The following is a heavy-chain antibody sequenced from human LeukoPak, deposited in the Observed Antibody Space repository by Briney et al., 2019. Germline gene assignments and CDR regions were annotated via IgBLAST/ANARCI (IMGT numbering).Heavy chain of an antibody. D-gene: IGHD3-3*01. CDR1: GGSINNYY. CDR3: ARGGSAYDYPFDY. J-gene: IGHJ4*02. CDR2: IYYRGST. Sequence: KPSETLSLTCIVSGGSINNYYWSWIRQPPGKGLEWIGYIYYRGSTNYNPSLKSRVTIPVDTSRNQFSLKLSSVTAADTAVYYCARGGSAYDYPFDYWGQGTLVTVSS. V-gene: IGHV4-59*01.